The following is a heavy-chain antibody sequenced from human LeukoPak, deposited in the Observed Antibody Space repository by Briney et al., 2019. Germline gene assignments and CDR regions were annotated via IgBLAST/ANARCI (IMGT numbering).Heavy chain of an antibody. CDR2: ISWNSGSI. CDR1: GFTLDDYA. D-gene: IGHD4/OR15-4a*01. CDR3: AKDIYGAWSAPGDY. J-gene: IGHJ4*02. V-gene: IGHV3-9*01. Sequence: GGSLRLSCAASGFTLDDYAMHWVRQAPGKGLEWVSGISWNSGSIGYADSVKGRFTISRDNAKNSLYLQMNSLRAEDTALYYCAKDIYGAWSAPGDYWGQGTLVTVSS.